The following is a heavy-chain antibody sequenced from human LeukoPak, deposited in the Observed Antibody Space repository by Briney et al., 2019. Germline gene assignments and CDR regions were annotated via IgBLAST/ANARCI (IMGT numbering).Heavy chain of an antibody. V-gene: IGHV4-38-2*01. CDR1: GYSISSGYY. J-gene: IGHJ4*02. CDR2: IYHSGKT. Sequence: SETLSLTCAVSGYSISSGYYWGWIRQPPGKGLEWIGSIYHSGKTYYNPPLKSRVTISVDTSKNRLSLKLGSVTAADTAVYYCARGPWYYDGSGYLDYWGQGTLVTVSS. CDR3: ARGPWYYDGSGYLDY. D-gene: IGHD3-22*01.